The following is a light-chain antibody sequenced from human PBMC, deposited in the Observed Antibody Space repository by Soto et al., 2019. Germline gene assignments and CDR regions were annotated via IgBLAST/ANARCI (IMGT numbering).Light chain of an antibody. CDR2: GAS. Sequence: DIQLTQSPSSLSASLGDSITITCRASEPINTFLNWYQVQPGKAPRLLVYGASYLQVGVLVRFRGSGSGTLFTLTIDNLQREDLASYFCQQFFSAVLTFGGGT. CDR1: EPINTF. J-gene: IGKJ4*01. CDR3: QQFFSAVLT. V-gene: IGKV1-39*01.